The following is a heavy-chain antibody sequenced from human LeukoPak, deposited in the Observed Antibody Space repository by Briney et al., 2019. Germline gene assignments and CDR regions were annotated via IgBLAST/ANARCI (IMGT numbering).Heavy chain of an antibody. CDR2: ISTYNGNT. D-gene: IGHD3-10*01. CDR3: ARQSAITMVRGVYEY. CDR1: GYTFTSYG. V-gene: IGHV1-18*01. J-gene: IGHJ4*02. Sequence: ASVKVSCKASGYTFTSYGISWVRQAPGQGLEWMGWISTYNGNTNYAQKLQGRVTMTTDTSTSTAYMELRSLRSDDTALCYCARQSAITMVRGVYEYWGQGTLVTVSS.